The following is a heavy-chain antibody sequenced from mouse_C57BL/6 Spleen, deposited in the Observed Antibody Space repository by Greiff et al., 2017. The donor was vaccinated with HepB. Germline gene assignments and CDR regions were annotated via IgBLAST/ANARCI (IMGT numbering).Heavy chain of an antibody. CDR3: TTDHYGILYYFDY. D-gene: IGHD2-1*01. Sequence: VQLQQSGAELVRPGASVKLSCTASGFNIKDDYMHWVKQRPEQGLEWIGWIDPENGDTEYASKFQGKATIPADTPSNTAYLQLSSLTSEDTAVYYCTTDHYGILYYFDYWGQGTTLTVSS. CDR2: IDPENGDT. V-gene: IGHV14-4*01. CDR1: GFNIKDDY. J-gene: IGHJ2*01.